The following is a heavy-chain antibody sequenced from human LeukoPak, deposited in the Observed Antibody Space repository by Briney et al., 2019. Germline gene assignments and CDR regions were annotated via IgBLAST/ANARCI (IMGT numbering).Heavy chain of an antibody. V-gene: IGHV3-53*01. CDR1: GFTVSSNY. CDR2: IYSGGST. J-gene: IGHJ5*02. D-gene: IGHD3-3*01. CDR3: ARNSGGFWSGYYVWFDP. Sequence: GGSLRLSCAASGFTVSSNYMSWVRQAPGKGPEWVSVIYSGGSTYYADSVKGRFTISRDNSKNTLYLQMNSLRAEDTAVYYCARNSGGFWSGYYVWFDPWGQGTLVTVSS.